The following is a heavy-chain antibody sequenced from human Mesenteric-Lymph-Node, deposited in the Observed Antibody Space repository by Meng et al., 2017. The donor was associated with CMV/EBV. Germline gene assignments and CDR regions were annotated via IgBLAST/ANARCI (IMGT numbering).Heavy chain of an antibody. CDR2: IIPIFGTA. D-gene: IGHD3-3*01. CDR1: GGTFNSYA. Sequence: SVKVSCKASGGTFNSYAISWVRQAPGQGLEWMGGIIPIFGTANYAQKFQGRVTITTDESTSTAYMELSSLRSEDTAVYYCARVNPRSPYDFWSGYLDYWGQGTLVTVSS. CDR3: ARVNPRSPYDFWSGYLDY. V-gene: IGHV1-69*05. J-gene: IGHJ4*02.